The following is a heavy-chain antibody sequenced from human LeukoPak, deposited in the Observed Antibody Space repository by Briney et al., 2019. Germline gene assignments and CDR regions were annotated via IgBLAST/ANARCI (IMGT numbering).Heavy chain of an antibody. CDR3: ASGYDFWSGYQPIDY. D-gene: IGHD3/OR15-3a*01. CDR1: GFTVSSNY. V-gene: IGHV3-53*01. CDR2: IYSGGST. Sequence: PGGSLRLSCAASGFTVSSNYMSWVRQAPGKGLEWVSVIYSGGSTYYADSVKGRFTISRDNSKNTLYLQMNSLRAEDTAVYYCASGYDFWSGYQPIDYWGQGTLVTVSS. J-gene: IGHJ4*02.